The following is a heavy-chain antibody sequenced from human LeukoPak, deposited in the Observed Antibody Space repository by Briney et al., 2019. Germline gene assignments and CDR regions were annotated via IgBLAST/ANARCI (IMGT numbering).Heavy chain of an antibody. V-gene: IGHV1-2*02. CDR1: GYTFTGYY. CDR3: ARDRTVLWFGELPGAFDI. CDR2: INPNSGGT. J-gene: IGHJ3*02. Sequence: GASVKVSCKASGYTFTGYYMHWVRQAPGQGLEWMGWINPNSGGTNYAQKFQGRVTMTRDTSISTAYMELSRLRSDDTAVYYCARDRTVLWFGELPGAFDIWGQGTMVTVSS. D-gene: IGHD3-10*01.